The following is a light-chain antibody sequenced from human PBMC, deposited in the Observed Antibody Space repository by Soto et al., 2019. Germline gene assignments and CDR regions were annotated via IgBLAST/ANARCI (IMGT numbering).Light chain of an antibody. CDR2: LGS. CDR1: QRLRHSNGLNY. Sequence: VMTQSPLSLPFTPGTPASTSCNSIQRLRHSNGLNYVVWYLQRPEQSPQLLISLGSNRASGVPARFSGSGSGTDFTLKISRVEAEEVGVCNCMQALQSPRTLGQGSMLEIK. V-gene: IGKV2-28*01. CDR3: MQALQSPRT. J-gene: IGKJ2*01.